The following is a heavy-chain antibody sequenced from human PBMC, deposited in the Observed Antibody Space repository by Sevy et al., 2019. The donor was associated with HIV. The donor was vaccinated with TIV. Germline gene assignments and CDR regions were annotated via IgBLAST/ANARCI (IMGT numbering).Heavy chain of an antibody. CDR3: VRDMSPTLRTGHNWFDL. J-gene: IGHJ5*02. V-gene: IGHV3-9*01. CDR1: GFVFEDFA. D-gene: IGHD1-1*01. CDR2: ITGNGQKK. Sequence: GGSLRLSCVGSGFVFEDFAVHWVRRSPGKGLEWVSGITGNGQKKFYEGSVKGRFSISRDNARKFLYLQMNIMNVDDTAFYYCVRDMSPTLRTGHNWFDLWGQGTLVTVSS.